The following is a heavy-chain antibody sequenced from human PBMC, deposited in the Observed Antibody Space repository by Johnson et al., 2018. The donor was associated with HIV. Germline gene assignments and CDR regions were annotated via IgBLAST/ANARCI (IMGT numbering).Heavy chain of an antibody. CDR3: AKDGGSSWSAFDI. J-gene: IGHJ3*02. D-gene: IGHD6-13*01. CDR1: GFTFSDYY. V-gene: IGHV3-11*04. Sequence: QVQLVESGGGVVQPGGSLRLSCAASGFTFSDYYMSWIRQAPGKGLEWVSYISNSGSTIYYTDSVKGRFTISRDNSKNTLYLQMNTLRVEDTAVYYCAKDGGSSWSAFDIWGQGTMVTVSS. CDR2: ISNSGSTI.